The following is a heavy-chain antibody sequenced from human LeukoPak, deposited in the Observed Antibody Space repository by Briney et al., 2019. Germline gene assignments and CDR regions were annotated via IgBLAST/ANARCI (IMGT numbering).Heavy chain of an antibody. J-gene: IGHJ5*02. V-gene: IGHV3-21*01. CDR1: GFTFSSYS. CDR2: ISSSSSYI. Sequence: GGSLRLSCAASGFTFSSYSMNWVRQAPGKGLERVSSISSSSSYIYYADSVKGRFTISRDNAKNSLYLQMNSLRAEDTAVYYCARDRIVVVPAAILGWFDPWGQGTLVTVSS. D-gene: IGHD2-2*01. CDR3: ARDRIVVVPAAILGWFDP.